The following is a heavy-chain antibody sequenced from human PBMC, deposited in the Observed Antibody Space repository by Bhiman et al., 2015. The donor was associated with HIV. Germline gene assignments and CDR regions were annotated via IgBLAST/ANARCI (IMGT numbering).Heavy chain of an antibody. CDR2: ISYDGRKK. CDR1: GFTFSSSP. V-gene: IGHV3-30*04. Sequence: QVQLVESGGGVVQPGKSRRLSCAASGFTFSSSPMHWVRQAPGKGLEWVTVISYDGRKKYYADSVKGRFSISRDNSKNTLYLQMNSLRADDTAVYYCARGERGIAAAAYFDYWGQGTLVTVSS. J-gene: IGHJ4*02. CDR3: ARGERGIAAAAYFDY. D-gene: IGHD6-13*01.